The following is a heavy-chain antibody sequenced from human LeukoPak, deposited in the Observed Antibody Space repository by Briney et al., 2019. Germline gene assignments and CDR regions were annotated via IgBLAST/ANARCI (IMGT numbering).Heavy chain of an antibody. D-gene: IGHD1-1*01. CDR1: GFTFSDYS. J-gene: IGHJ4*02. CDR3: VREGAGTFDY. CDR2: IGRSGSPI. V-gene: IGHV3-48*01. Sequence: GGSLRLSCAASGFTFSDYSMNWVRQAPGKGLEWLSYIGRSGSPIHYADSVKGRFTISRDNAQNSLYLQMNSLRAEDTAVYYCVREGAGTFDYWGQGTLVTVSS.